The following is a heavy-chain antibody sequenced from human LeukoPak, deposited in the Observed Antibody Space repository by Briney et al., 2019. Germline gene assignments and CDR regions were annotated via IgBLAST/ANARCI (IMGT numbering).Heavy chain of an antibody. D-gene: IGHD1-26*01. V-gene: IGHV1-69*05. J-gene: IGHJ4*02. CDR3: ARDRATTYIAGRGA. CDR1: GGTFSSYA. Sequence: GASVKVSCKASGGTFSSYAISWVRQAPGQGLEWMGGIIPIFGTANYAQKFQGRVTITTDESTSTAYMELSSLRSEDTAVYYCARDRATTYIAGRGAWGQGTLVTVSS. CDR2: IIPIFGTA.